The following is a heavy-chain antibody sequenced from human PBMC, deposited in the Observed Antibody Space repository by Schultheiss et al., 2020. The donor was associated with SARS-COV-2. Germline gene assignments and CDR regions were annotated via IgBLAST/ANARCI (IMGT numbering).Heavy chain of an antibody. CDR2: FYYIGST. D-gene: IGHD1-26*01. Sequence: GSLRLSCGVSSVSISCYFSSWIRQSPGKGLEWFGYFYYIGSTNYNPSLKSRVTISVDTSKNQFSLKLSSVTAADTALYYCARWVGTGSYYGFDYWGQGTLVTVSS. CDR3: ARWVGTGSYYGFDY. V-gene: IGHV4-59*12. CDR1: SVSISCYF. J-gene: IGHJ4*02.